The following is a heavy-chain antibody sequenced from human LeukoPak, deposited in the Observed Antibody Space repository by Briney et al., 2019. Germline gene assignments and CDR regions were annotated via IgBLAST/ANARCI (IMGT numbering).Heavy chain of an antibody. CDR3: ARDVGRRFDP. CDR2: IYHSGST. D-gene: IGHD3-10*01. J-gene: IGHJ5*02. Sequence: PSETLSLTCAVSGGSISSSNWWSWVRQPPGKGLEWIGEIYHSGSTNYNPSLKSRVTMSVDTSKNQFSLKLSSVTAADTAVYYCARDVGRRFDPWGQGTLVTVSS. V-gene: IGHV4-4*02. CDR1: GGSISSSNW.